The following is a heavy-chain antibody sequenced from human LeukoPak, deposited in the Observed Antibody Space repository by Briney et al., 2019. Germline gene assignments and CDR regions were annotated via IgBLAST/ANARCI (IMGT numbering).Heavy chain of an antibody. J-gene: IGHJ4*02. D-gene: IGHD3-10*01. V-gene: IGHV3-33*01. CDR1: GFTFSNYG. CDR3: ARDVPYYYASGSSKPLDY. CDR2: IWYDGGNK. Sequence: PGGSLRLSCAASGFTFSNYGMHWVRQAPGKGLGWVAVIWYDGGNKYYADSVKGRFTISRDNSKSTLYLQMNSLRAEDTAVYYCARDVPYYYASGSSKPLDYWGQGTLVTVSS.